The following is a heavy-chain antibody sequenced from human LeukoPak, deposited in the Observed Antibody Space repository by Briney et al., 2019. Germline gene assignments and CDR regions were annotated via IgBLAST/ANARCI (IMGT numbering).Heavy chain of an antibody. Sequence: ASVKVSCKASGYTFTGYYMHWVRQAPGQGLEWMGWINPNSGGTNYAQKFQGRVTMTRDTSISTAYMELSRLRSDDTAVYYCARRESGSWRGYYYYYMDVWGKGTTVTVSS. J-gene: IGHJ6*03. V-gene: IGHV1-2*02. CDR3: ARRESGSWRGYYYYYMDV. CDR2: INPNSGGT. CDR1: GYTFTGYY. D-gene: IGHD1-26*01.